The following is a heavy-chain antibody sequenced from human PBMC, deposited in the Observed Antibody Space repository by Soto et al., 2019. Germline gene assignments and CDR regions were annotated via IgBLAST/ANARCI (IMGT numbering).Heavy chain of an antibody. V-gene: IGHV1-18*01. CDR3: ARAGRTQSGYLLYDGMDV. J-gene: IGHJ6*02. D-gene: IGHD5-12*01. Sequence: QVQLVQSGAEVQKPGASVKVSCKASGYTFTSYGISWVRQAPGQGLEWMGWISAYNGNTNYAQKLQGRVTMTTDTSTRTAYMELRSLRADDTSVYYCARAGRTQSGYLLYDGMDVWGQGTTVTVSS. CDR1: GYTFTSYG. CDR2: ISAYNGNT.